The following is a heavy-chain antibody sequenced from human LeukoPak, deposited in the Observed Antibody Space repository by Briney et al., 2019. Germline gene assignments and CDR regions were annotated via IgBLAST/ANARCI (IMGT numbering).Heavy chain of an antibody. Sequence: GSLRLSRAASWFTVSSNYMSWVRQAPGKGLEWVSVIYSGGSTYYADSVKGRFTISRDNSKNTLYLQMNSLRAEDTAVYYCARVDTAMDTDYWGQGTLVTVSS. D-gene: IGHD5-18*01. CDR2: IYSGGST. J-gene: IGHJ4*02. CDR1: WFTVSSNY. V-gene: IGHV3-53*01. CDR3: ARVDTAMDTDY.